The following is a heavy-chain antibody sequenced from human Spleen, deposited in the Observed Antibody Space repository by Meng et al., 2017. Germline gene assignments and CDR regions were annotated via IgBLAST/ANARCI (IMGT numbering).Heavy chain of an antibody. CDR2: IWNGGTNK. V-gene: IGHV3-33*01. CDR1: GFTLSNYG. CDR3: ARDPGSWGVPAAEGDFDY. Sequence: GESLKISCATSGFTLSNYGMHWVRQAPGKGLEWVAVIWNGGTNKKYADAVKGRFTISRDTSKNTLSLQMDSLRAEDTAVYYCARDPGSWGVPAAEGDFDYWGQGALVTVSS. J-gene: IGHJ4*02. D-gene: IGHD2-2*01.